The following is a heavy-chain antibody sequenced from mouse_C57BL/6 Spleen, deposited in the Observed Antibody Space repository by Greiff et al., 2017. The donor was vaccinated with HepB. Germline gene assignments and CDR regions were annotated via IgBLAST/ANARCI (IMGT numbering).Heavy chain of an antibody. CDR2: IYPGDGDT. CDR3: ARWTAQAAY. J-gene: IGHJ3*01. V-gene: IGHV1-82*01. Sequence: QVQLQQSGPELVKPGASVKISCKASGYAFSSSWMNWVKQRPGKGLEWIGRIYPGDGDTNYNGKFKGKATLTADKSSSTAYMQLSSLTSEDSAVYFCARWTAQAAYWGQGTLVTVSA. CDR1: GYAFSSSW. D-gene: IGHD3-2*02.